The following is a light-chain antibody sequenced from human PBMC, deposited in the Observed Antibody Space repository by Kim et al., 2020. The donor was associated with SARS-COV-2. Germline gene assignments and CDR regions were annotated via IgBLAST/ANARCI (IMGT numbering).Light chain of an antibody. CDR1: QGIRND. CDR2: ATS. V-gene: IGKV1-6*01. J-gene: IGKJ1*01. Sequence: AIQMTQSPSSLSVSVGDRVTITCRASQGIRNDLGWYQQKPGKAPKLLIYATSSLQSGVPSRFSGSGSGTDFTLTISSLQPEDFATYYCIQDYNYPMTFGQGTKVDIK. CDR3: IQDYNYPMT.